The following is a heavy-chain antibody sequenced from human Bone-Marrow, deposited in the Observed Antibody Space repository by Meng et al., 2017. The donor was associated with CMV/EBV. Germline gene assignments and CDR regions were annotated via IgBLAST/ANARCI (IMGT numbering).Heavy chain of an antibody. D-gene: IGHD6-19*01. Sequence: SVKVTFKASGYTFSTYYMHWVRQAPGQGLEWMGIVDPSGDTTTYAQKFQGRVTMTRDTSTSTVYMELSSLRSEDTAMYFCARDLRVAGYFDYWGQGTLVTVSS. V-gene: IGHV1-46*01. CDR1: GYTFSTYY. J-gene: IGHJ4*02. CDR2: VDPSGDTT. CDR3: ARDLRVAGYFDY.